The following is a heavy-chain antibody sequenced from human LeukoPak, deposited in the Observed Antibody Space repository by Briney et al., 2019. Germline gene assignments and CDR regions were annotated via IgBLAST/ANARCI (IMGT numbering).Heavy chain of an antibody. CDR2: IYYSGST. J-gene: IGHJ4*02. CDR1: GGSISSYY. V-gene: IGHV4-59*01. D-gene: IGHD1-14*01. Sequence: SETLSLTCTVSGGSISSYYWSWIRQPPGKGLEWIGYIYYSGSTNYNPSLKSRVTISVDTSKNQFSLKLSSVTAADTAVYYCARDSRRAADYWGQGTLVTVSS. CDR3: ARDSRRAADY.